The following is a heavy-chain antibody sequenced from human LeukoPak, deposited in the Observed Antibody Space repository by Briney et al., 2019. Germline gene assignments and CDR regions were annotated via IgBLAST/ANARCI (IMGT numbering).Heavy chain of an antibody. V-gene: IGHV4-39*07. CDR1: GGSISSSSYY. Sequence: SETLSLTCTVSGGSISSSSYYWGWIRQPPGKGLEWIGSIYYSGSTYYNPSLKSRVTISVDTSKNQFSLKLSSVTAADTAMYYCARHLTMVRGVVIMFHIDNWGQGTLVTVSS. CDR3: ARHLTMVRGVVIMFHIDN. D-gene: IGHD3-10*01. J-gene: IGHJ4*02. CDR2: IYYSGST.